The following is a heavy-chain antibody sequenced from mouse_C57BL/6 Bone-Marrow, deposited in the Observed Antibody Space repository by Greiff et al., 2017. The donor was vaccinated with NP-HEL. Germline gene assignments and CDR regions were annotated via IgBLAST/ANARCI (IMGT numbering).Heavy chain of an antibody. Sequence: EVKLMESGGGLVKPGGSLKLSCAASGFTFSDYGMHWVRQAPEKGLEWVAYISSGSSTIYYVDTVKGRFTISRDNAKNTLFLQMTSLRSEDTAMYYCAISNYEAYWGQGTTLTVSS. CDR1: GFTFSDYG. CDR3: AISNYEAY. V-gene: IGHV5-17*01. D-gene: IGHD2-5*01. J-gene: IGHJ2*01. CDR2: ISSGSSTI.